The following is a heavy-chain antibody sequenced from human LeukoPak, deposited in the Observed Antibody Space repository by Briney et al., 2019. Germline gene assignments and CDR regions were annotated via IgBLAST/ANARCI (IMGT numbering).Heavy chain of an antibody. V-gene: IGHV3-23*01. Sequence: GGSLRLSCAASGFTFSSYAMSWVRQAPGKGPEWVSAISGSGGSTYYADSVEGRFTISRDNSKNTLYLQMNNLRAEDTAVYYCAKGIYGDYAPPFDYWGQGTLVTVSS. CDR3: AKGIYGDYAPPFDY. J-gene: IGHJ4*02. D-gene: IGHD4-17*01. CDR2: ISGSGGST. CDR1: GFTFSSYA.